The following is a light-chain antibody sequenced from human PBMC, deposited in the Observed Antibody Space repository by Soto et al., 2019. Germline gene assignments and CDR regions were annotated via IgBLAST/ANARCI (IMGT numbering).Light chain of an antibody. J-gene: IGLJ3*02. Sequence: QSALTQPASVSGTPGQSITISCTGNRSHVGAYNYVSWYQQHPGKAPKLMIYEVSNRPSGVSNRFSGSKSANTASLTISGLQAGDEADYYCSSYTSSRTWLFGGGTKLTVL. CDR3: SSYTSSRTWL. CDR2: EVS. CDR1: RSHVGAYNY. V-gene: IGLV2-14*03.